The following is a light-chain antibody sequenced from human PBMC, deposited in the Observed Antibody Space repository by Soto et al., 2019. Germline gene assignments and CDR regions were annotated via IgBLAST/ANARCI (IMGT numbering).Light chain of an antibody. Sequence: EIVMTQSPATLSVYPGVRATLSCRASQSVSNNLAWYQQKPGQAPRLLMYDASTRATGIPARFSGSGSGMEFTLTISSLQSEDFAVYYCQQYRNWPLYSFGQGTRLEIK. CDR3: QQYRNWPLYS. CDR1: QSVSNN. V-gene: IGKV3-15*01. J-gene: IGKJ2*03. CDR2: DAS.